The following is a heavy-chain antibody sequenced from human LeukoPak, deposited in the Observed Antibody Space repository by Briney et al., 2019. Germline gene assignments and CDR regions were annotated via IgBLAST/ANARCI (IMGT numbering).Heavy chain of an antibody. CDR3: ARVPLDTAMAYYFDY. J-gene: IGHJ4*02. D-gene: IGHD5-18*01. Sequence: SETLSLTCAVYGGSFSGYYWSWIRQPPGKGLEWIGEINHSGSTNHNPSLKSRVTISVDTSKNQFSLKLSSVTAADMAVYYCARVPLDTAMAYYFDYWGQGTLVTVSS. CDR2: INHSGST. CDR1: GGSFSGYY. V-gene: IGHV4-34*01.